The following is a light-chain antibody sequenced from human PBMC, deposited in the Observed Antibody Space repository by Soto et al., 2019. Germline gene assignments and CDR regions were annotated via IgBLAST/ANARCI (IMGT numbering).Light chain of an antibody. J-gene: IGKJ4*01. CDR3: QKYNSAPLT. Sequence: DIQLTQSPSSLSASVGDRVTITCRASQGISNNLAWYQQKPGKVPKLLIYAASTFQSGVPARFSGSGCGTDFTLTISRLQPEDVASYYRQKYNSAPLTFGGGTKVEIK. V-gene: IGKV1-27*01. CDR1: QGISNN. CDR2: AAS.